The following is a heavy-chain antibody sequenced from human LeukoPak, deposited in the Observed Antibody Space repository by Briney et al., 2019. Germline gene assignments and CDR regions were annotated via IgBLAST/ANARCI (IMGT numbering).Heavy chain of an antibody. V-gene: IGHV3-7*01. D-gene: IGHD6-19*01. Sequence: PGGSLRLPCAASGFAFSSHWMNWVRQAPGKGLEWVANIKQDGSEKYYVDSVKGRFTISRDNAKNSLYLEMNSLRAEDTAVYYCARDHTVGQWPTHFDYWGQGTLVTVSS. CDR1: GFAFSSHW. CDR3: ARDHTVGQWPTHFDY. CDR2: IKQDGSEK. J-gene: IGHJ4*02.